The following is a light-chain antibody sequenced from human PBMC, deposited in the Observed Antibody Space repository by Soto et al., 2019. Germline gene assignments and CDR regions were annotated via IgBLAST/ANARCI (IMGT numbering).Light chain of an antibody. Sequence: DIQMTQSPSSLSASVGDRVTITCRASQGIKNYLAWFQQKPGKAPTALIYGASSLVSGVPSKFSGSGSGTDFSLTISSLQPEDSASYYCQQYNSYPLTFGGGTKVEIK. J-gene: IGKJ4*01. CDR2: GAS. CDR3: QQYNSYPLT. CDR1: QGIKNY. V-gene: IGKV1-16*02.